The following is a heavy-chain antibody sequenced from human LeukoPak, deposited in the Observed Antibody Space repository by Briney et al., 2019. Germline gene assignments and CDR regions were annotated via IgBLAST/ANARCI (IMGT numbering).Heavy chain of an antibody. D-gene: IGHD6-19*01. V-gene: IGHV3-53*01. J-gene: IGHJ4*02. CDR1: GFTFSDYY. CDR2: IYSGGST. Sequence: PGGSLRLSCAASGFTFSDYYMNWIRQAPGKGLEWVSIIYSGGSTYYADSVKGRFTISRDNSKNTLYLQMNSLRAEDTAVYYCARTLAGTGNYFDYWGQGTLVTVSS. CDR3: ARTLAGTGNYFDY.